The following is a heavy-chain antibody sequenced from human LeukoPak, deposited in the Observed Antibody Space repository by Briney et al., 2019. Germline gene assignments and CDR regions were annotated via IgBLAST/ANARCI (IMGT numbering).Heavy chain of an antibody. J-gene: IGHJ4*02. CDR2: IYYSGST. D-gene: IGHD6-19*01. CDR3: ARGVLQQWLVLRYFDY. V-gene: IGHV4-39*07. Sequence: SETLSLTCTVSGGSISSSSYYWGWIRQPPGKGLEWIGSIYYSGSTYYNPSLKSRVTISVDTSKNQFSLKLSSVTAADTAVYYCARGVLQQWLVLRYFDYWGQGTLVTVSS. CDR1: GGSISSSSYY.